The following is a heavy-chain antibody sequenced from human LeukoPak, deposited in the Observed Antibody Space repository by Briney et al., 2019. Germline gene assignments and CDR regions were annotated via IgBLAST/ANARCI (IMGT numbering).Heavy chain of an antibody. Sequence: HAGGSLRLSCAASGFSVRSYDMHWVRQVAGKGLEWVSAISTASNPHYAASVQGRFTIFRANAENSLYLQMNSLSAEDTAVYYCARELGIEGYWYFDLWGRGTLVTVSS. D-gene: IGHD7-27*01. CDR2: ISTASNP. V-gene: IGHV3-13*05. J-gene: IGHJ2*01. CDR1: GFSVRSYD. CDR3: ARELGIEGYWYFDL.